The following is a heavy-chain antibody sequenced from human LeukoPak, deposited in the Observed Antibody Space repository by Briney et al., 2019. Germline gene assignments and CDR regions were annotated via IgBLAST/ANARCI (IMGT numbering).Heavy chain of an antibody. Sequence: GGSLRLSCAASGFTFRYYWMSWVRQAPGKGLEWVANIKQDGSEKYYADSVKGRFTISRDNAKNSLYLQMNSLRAEDTAVYYCARDPAGLRGVPLDYWGQGTLVTVSS. CDR3: ARDPAGLRGVPLDY. CDR2: IKQDGSEK. J-gene: IGHJ4*02. CDR1: GFTFRYYW. V-gene: IGHV3-7*01. D-gene: IGHD3-10*01.